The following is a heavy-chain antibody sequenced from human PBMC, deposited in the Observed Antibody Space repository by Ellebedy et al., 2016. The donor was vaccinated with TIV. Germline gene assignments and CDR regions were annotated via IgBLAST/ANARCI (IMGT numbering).Heavy chain of an antibody. CDR1: GYTFTSYY. V-gene: IGHV1-46*01. J-gene: IGHJ6*02. D-gene: IGHD1-14*01. CDR3: ATDRITHEANYAMGV. Sequence: ASVKVSXXASGYTFTSYYMHWVRQAPGQGLEWMGIINPSGGSTSYAQKFQGRVTLTTDTSTSTAYMELRGLRSDDTAVYYCATDRITHEANYAMGVWGLGTTLTVSS. CDR2: INPSGGST.